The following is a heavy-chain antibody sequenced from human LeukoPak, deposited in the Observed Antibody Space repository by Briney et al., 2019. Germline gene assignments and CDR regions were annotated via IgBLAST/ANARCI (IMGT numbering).Heavy chain of an antibody. CDR1: GSFFPDYY. D-gene: IGHD3-3*01. CDR3: ARKSSKTFFD. V-gene: IGHV1-2*02. Sequence: ASVKVSCKASGSFFPDYYIHWLRQAPGQGLQGMGRINPNTGGTDYAQIFQGRVTMTRDTSISTVYMELGSLRPDDTAFFYCARKSSKTFFDWGQGTLVTVSS. J-gene: IGHJ4*02. CDR2: INPNTGGT.